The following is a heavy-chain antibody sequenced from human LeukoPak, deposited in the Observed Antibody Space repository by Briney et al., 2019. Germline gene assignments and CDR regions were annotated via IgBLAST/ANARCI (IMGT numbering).Heavy chain of an antibody. Sequence: GGSLRLSCAASGFTFSSYGMHWVRQAPGKGLEWVAFIRYDGTNKYYADSVEGRITVSRDNSKNTLYLQMNSLRAEDTAVYYCAKDLHLYYDLWSGYLPDYWGQGTLVTVSS. CDR3: AKDLHLYYDLWSGYLPDY. CDR2: IRYDGTNK. V-gene: IGHV3-30*02. CDR1: GFTFSSYG. J-gene: IGHJ4*02. D-gene: IGHD3-3*01.